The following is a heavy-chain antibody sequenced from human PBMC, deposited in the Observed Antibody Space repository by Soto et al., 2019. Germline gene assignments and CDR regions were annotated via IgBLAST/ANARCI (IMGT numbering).Heavy chain of an antibody. CDR2: ISGSGGST. CDR1: GFTFSSYA. D-gene: IGHD2-2*01. V-gene: IGHV3-23*01. CDR3: AKDRSWYCSSTSCYHPHGMDV. Sequence: GGSLRLSCAASGFTFSSYAMSWVRQAPGKGLEWVSAISGSGGSTYYADSVKGRFTISRDNSKNTLYLQMNSLRAEDTAVYYCAKDRSWYCSSTSCYHPHGMDVWGHGTTVTVSS. J-gene: IGHJ6*02.